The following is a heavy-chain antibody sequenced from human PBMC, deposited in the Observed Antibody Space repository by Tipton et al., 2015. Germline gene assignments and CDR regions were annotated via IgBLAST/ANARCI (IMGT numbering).Heavy chain of an antibody. CDR2: ISSSSSYI. CDR3: ARDQAYCGGDCPRWAFDI. D-gene: IGHD2-21*02. V-gene: IGHV3-21*01. Sequence: SLRLSCAASGFTFSSYSMNWVRQAPGKGLEWVSSISSSSSYIYYADSVKGRFTISRDNAKNSLHLQMNSLRAEDTAVYYCARDQAYCGGDCPRWAFDIWGQGTMVTVSS. J-gene: IGHJ3*02. CDR1: GFTFSSYS.